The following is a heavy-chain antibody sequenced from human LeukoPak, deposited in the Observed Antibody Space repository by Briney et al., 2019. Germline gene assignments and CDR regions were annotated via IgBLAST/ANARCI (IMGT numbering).Heavy chain of an antibody. CDR1: GFIFSIYW. J-gene: IGHJ4*02. V-gene: IGHV3-7*01. Sequence: GGSLRLSCAASGFIFSIYWMTCVRQAPGKGLEWVANINQYGSQKQYVDSVKGRFTSTSDNARISLYLQMSSLSVQDTAVYYCVRGSGWVDYWGQGTLVTVSS. D-gene: IGHD6-19*01. CDR2: INQYGSQK. CDR3: VRGSGWVDY.